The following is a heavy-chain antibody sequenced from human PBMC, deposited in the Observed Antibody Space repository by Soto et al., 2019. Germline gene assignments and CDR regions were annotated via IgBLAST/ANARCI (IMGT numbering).Heavy chain of an antibody. CDR2: IWYDGSNK. V-gene: IGHV3-33*01. J-gene: IGHJ4*02. Sequence: QVQLVESGGGVVQPGRSLRLSCAASGFTFSSYGMHWVRQAPGKGLEWVAVIWYDGSNKYYADSVKGRFTISRDNSKNTLYLQMNSLRAEDTAVYYCARECYARSGYFAVYWGQGTLVTVSS. D-gene: IGHD3-22*01. CDR3: ARECYARSGYFAVY. CDR1: GFTFSSYG.